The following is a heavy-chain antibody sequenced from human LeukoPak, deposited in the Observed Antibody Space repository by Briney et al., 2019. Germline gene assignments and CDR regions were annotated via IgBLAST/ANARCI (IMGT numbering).Heavy chain of an antibody. D-gene: IGHD3-22*01. CDR1: GFTFNNYE. CDR2: ISSSGSTT. V-gene: IGHV3-48*03. Sequence: GGSLRLSCAASGFTFNNYEMNWVRQAPGKGLEWISYISSSGSTTYYADSVKGRFTISRDNVKNSLYLQMASLRAEDTAVYYCARDAYFDKLDYWGQGTLVTVSS. J-gene: IGHJ4*02. CDR3: ARDAYFDKLDY.